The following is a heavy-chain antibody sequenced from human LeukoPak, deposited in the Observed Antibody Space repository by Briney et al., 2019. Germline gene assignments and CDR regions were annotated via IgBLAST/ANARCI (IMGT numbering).Heavy chain of an antibody. CDR2: IKQDGSEK. CDR3: AREGGSIVVVPAANYFDY. D-gene: IGHD2-2*01. Sequence: LSGGSLRLSCAASGFTFSSYWMSWVCQAPGKGLEWVANIKQDGSEKYYVDSVKGRFTISRDNAKNSLYLQMNSLRAEDTAVYYCAREGGSIVVVPAANYFDYWGQGTLVTVSS. V-gene: IGHV3-7*01. J-gene: IGHJ4*02. CDR1: GFTFSSYW.